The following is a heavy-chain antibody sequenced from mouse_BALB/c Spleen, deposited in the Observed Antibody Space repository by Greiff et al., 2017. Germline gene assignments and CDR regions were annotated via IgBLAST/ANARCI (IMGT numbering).Heavy chain of an antibody. Sequence: VQLVESGPGLVAPSQSLSITCTVSGFSLTSYGVHWVRQPPGKGLEWLGVIWAGGSTNYNSALMSRLSISKDNSKSQVFLKMNSLQTDDTAMYYCARTTVVSYYYAMDYWGQGTSVTVSS. V-gene: IGHV2-9*02. CDR2: IWAGGST. CDR1: GFSLTSYG. J-gene: IGHJ4*01. D-gene: IGHD1-1*01. CDR3: ARTTVVSYYYAMDY.